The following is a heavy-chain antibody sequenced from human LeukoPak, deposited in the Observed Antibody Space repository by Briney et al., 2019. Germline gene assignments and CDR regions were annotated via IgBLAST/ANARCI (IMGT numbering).Heavy chain of an antibody. V-gene: IGHV3-21*01. CDR3: ASLDYDILTGYSHFDY. J-gene: IGHJ4*02. Sequence: GGSLRLSCAASGFTFSSYSMNWVRQAPGKGLEWVSSISSSSSYIYYADSVKGRFTISRDNAKNSLYLQMNSLRAEDTAVYYCASLDYDILTGYSHFDYWGQGTLVTVSS. CDR2: ISSSSSYI. D-gene: IGHD3-9*01. CDR1: GFTFSSYS.